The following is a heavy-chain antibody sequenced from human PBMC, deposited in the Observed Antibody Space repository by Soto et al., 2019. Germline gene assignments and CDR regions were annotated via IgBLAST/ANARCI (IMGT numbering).Heavy chain of an antibody. CDR2: ISYDGSNK. Sequence: QVQLVESGGGVVQPGRSLRLSCAASGFTFSSYGMHWVRQAPGKGLEWVAVISYDGSNKYYADSVKGRFTISRDNSKDTLYLQINSLRAEDTAVYYCAKARPVAYYYGMDVWGQGTTVTVSS. J-gene: IGHJ6*02. D-gene: IGHD5-12*01. CDR1: GFTFSSYG. CDR3: AKARPVAYYYGMDV. V-gene: IGHV3-30*18.